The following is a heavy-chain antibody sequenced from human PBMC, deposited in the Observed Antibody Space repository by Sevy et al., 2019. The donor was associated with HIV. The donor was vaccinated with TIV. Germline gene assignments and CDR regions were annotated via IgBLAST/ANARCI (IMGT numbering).Heavy chain of an antibody. CDR2: IIPIFGTA. J-gene: IGHJ5*02. CDR3: ARESGSYSPWFDP. D-gene: IGHD1-26*01. Sequence: ASVKVSCKASGGTFSSYAISWVRQAPGQGLEWMGGIIPIFGTANYAQKFQGRVTITADKSTSTAYMELSSLRSEDTAVYYCARESGSYSPWFDPWGQGTLVTVSS. CDR1: GGTFSSYA. V-gene: IGHV1-69*06.